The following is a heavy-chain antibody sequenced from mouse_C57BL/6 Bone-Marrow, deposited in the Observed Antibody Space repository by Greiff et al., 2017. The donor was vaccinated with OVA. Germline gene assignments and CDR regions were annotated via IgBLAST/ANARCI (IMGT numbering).Heavy chain of an antibody. Sequence: QVQLQQHGAALLRPGASVTLSCKASGYTFTDYEMHWVKQTPVHGLEWIGAIDPETGGTAYNQKFKGKAILTADKSSSTAYMELRSLTSEDSAVYYCTRKGNGYYFDYWGQGTTLTVSS. V-gene: IGHV1-15*01. CDR3: TRKGNGYYFDY. CDR1: GYTFTDYE. CDR2: IDPETGGT. J-gene: IGHJ2*01.